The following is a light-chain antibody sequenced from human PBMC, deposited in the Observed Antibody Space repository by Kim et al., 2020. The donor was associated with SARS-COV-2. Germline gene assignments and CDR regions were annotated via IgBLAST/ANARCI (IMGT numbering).Light chain of an antibody. J-gene: IGKJ1*01. CDR3: QQYDGYPRT. V-gene: IGKV1-16*01. CDR1: QGIANN. Sequence: VSVGDRVIITCRASQGIANNVAWFQQKPGKAPKSLIYAASSLESGVPSRFSGSGSGTDFILTISSLQPEDYATYYCQQYDGYPRTFGQGTKVDIK. CDR2: AAS.